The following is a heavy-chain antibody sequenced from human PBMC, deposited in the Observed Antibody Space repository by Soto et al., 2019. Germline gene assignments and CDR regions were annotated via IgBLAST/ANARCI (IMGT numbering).Heavy chain of an antibody. J-gene: IGHJ5*02. CDR1: GGSIISYY. CDR3: ARYSGYYPDNWFDP. Sequence: SETLSLTCTFSGGSIISYYWSWIRQPPGKGLEWIGYIYYSGSTNYNPSLKSRVTISVDTSKNQFSLKLSSVTAADTAVYYCARYSGYYPDNWFDPWGQGTLVTVSS. V-gene: IGHV4-59*01. D-gene: IGHD3-22*01. CDR2: IYYSGST.